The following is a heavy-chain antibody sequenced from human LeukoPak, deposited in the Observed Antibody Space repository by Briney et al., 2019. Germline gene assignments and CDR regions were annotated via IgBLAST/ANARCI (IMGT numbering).Heavy chain of an antibody. Sequence: GGSLRLSCAASGFNFNTYTMNWVRQAPGKGLEWVSSISSDSSYTYYADAVHGRFTVSRDNAKYSLYLQMNSLRAEDTAVYYCVRGSYGAYDYWGQGSLVTVSS. D-gene: IGHD4-17*01. V-gene: IGHV3-21*01. J-gene: IGHJ4*02. CDR3: VRGSYGAYDY. CDR2: ISSDSSYT. CDR1: GFNFNTYT.